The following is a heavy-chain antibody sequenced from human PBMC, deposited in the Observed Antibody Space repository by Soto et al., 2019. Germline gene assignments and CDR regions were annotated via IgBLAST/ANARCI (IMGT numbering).Heavy chain of an antibody. Sequence: QVQLLQSGPEGKKPGASVKVSCTASGYSVLSYGFSWVRQAPGQGLEWMGYINTETGNTFYAQRLQGRVTMTTNISTNTAYMELRRLTSDETAVYFCVRDRPNSNLDFWGQGTLITISS. J-gene: IGHJ4*02. CDR1: GYSVLSYG. CDR2: INTETGNT. CDR3: VRDRPNSNLDF. D-gene: IGHD2-8*01. V-gene: IGHV1-18*01.